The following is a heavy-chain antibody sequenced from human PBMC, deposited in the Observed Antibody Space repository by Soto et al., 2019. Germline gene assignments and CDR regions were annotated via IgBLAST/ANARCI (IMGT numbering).Heavy chain of an antibody. J-gene: IGHJ6*02. CDR3: ARYYGSGSYEDYYYYGMDV. CDR1: GFTFSSYA. D-gene: IGHD3-10*01. CDR2: ISGSGGST. V-gene: IGHV3-23*01. Sequence: QPGGSLRLSCAASGFTFSSYAMSWVRQAPGKGLEWVSAISGSGGSTYYADSVKGRFTISRDNSKNTLYLQMNSLRAEDTAVYYCARYYGSGSYEDYYYYGMDVWGQGTTVTVSS.